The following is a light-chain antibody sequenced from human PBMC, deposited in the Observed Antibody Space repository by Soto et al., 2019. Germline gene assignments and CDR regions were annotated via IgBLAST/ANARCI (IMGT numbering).Light chain of an antibody. V-gene: IGKV3-20*01. CDR3: QQYSCSPRT. Sequence: EIVLTQSPGTLSLSPGERATLSCRASQSVSSNYLAWYQQNPGQAPRLLIYGASIRATGIPDRFSGSGSETDFTLTISRLEPEDFAVYHCQQYSCSPRTFGQGTRLEI. CDR1: QSVSSNY. CDR2: GAS. J-gene: IGKJ5*01.